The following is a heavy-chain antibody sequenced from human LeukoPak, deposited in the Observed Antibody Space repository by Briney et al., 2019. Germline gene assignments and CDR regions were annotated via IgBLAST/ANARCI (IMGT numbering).Heavy chain of an antibody. Sequence: GGSLRLSCVASGFTFDDCAMHWFRQAPGKGLEWVSLISWDGGSAYYADSVKGRFTISRDNSKNSLYLQMNSLRAEDTAFYYCAKAVVLDNYYYYVDVWGKGTTVTVSS. CDR3: AKAVVLDNYYYYVDV. CDR1: GFTFDDCA. CDR2: ISWDGGSA. J-gene: IGHJ6*03. D-gene: IGHD2-2*01. V-gene: IGHV3-43D*03.